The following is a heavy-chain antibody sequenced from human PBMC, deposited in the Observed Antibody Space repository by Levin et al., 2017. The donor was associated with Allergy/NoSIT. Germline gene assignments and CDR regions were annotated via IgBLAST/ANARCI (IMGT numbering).Heavy chain of an antibody. CDR3: ARDGGWYKPFDY. CDR1: GGSISSSSYY. Sequence: SETLSLTCTVSGGSISSSSYYWGWIRQPPGKGLEWIGSIYYSGSTYYNPSLKSRVTISVDTSKNQFSLKLSSVTAADTAVYYCARDGGWYKPFDYWGQGTLVTVSS. J-gene: IGHJ4*02. D-gene: IGHD6-19*01. CDR2: IYYSGST. V-gene: IGHV4-39*07.